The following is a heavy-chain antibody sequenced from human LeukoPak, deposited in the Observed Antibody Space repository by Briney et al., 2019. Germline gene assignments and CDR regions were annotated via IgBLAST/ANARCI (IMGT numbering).Heavy chain of an antibody. J-gene: IGHJ4*02. CDR1: GFTFDDYA. CDR3: ARGGVDYVWGSYRYLDY. Sequence: GGSLRLSCAASGFTFDDYAMYWVRQAPGKGLEWVSGISWNSVGIGYADSVRGRFTISRDNARNSLYLQMNSLRAEDTAVYYCARGGVDYVWGSYRYLDYWGQGTLVTVSS. V-gene: IGHV3-9*01. D-gene: IGHD3-16*02. CDR2: ISWNSVGI.